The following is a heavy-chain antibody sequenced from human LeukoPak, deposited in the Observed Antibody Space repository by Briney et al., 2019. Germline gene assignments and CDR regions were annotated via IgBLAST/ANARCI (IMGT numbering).Heavy chain of an antibody. V-gene: IGHV3-20*04. CDR1: GFTFDDYG. CDR2: INWNGGST. D-gene: IGHD1-7*01. J-gene: IGHJ4*02. CDR3: ARAGGELELDY. Sequence: GGSLRLFCAASGFTFDDYGMSWFRQAPGKGLEWVSGINWNGGSTGYADSVKGRFTISRDNAKNSLYLQMNSLGAEDTALYYRARAGGELELDYWGQGTLVTVSS.